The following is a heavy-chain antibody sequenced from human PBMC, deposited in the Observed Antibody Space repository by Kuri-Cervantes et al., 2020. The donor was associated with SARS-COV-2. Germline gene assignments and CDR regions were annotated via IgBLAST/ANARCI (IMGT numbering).Heavy chain of an antibody. Sequence: GESLKISCTASGFTFGDYAMSWFRQAPGKGLEWVGRIKSKTDGGTTDYAAPVKGRFTISRDDSKNTLYLQMNSLKTEDTAVYYCTTDGDYDFWSGYYDDYWGQGTLVTVSS. V-gene: IGHV3-15*01. CDR3: TTDGDYDFWSGYYDDY. CDR2: IKSKTDGGTT. J-gene: IGHJ4*02. CDR1: GFTFGDYA. D-gene: IGHD3-3*01.